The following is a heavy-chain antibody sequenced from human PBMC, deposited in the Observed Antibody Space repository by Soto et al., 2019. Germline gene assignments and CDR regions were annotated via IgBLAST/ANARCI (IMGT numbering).Heavy chain of an antibody. D-gene: IGHD4-17*01. CDR1: GGTFSSYA. V-gene: IGHV1-69*12. CDR2: IIPIFGTA. J-gene: IGHJ5*02. CDR3: AIGGDYFLSRSCFDP. Sequence: QVQLVQSGAEVKKPGSSVKVSCKASGGTFSSYAISWVRQAPGQGLEWMGGIIPIFGTANYAQKFQGRVTXSADESTSTAYLDLSSLSSEDTAVYYCAIGGDYFLSRSCFDPWGQGTLVTVSS.